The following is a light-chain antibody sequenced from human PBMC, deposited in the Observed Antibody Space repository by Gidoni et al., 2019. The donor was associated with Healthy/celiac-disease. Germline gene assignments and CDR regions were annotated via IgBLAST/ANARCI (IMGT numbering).Light chain of an antibody. V-gene: IGKV3-20*01. CDR1: QSVSSSY. Sequence: EIVLTQSPGTLSLSPGESATLSCRASQSVSSSYLAWYQQKPGQAPRLLIYGASSRATDIPDRFSGSGSGTDFTLTISRLEPEDFAVYYCQQYGSSLLTFGGGTKVEIK. CDR3: QQYGSSLLT. J-gene: IGKJ4*01. CDR2: GAS.